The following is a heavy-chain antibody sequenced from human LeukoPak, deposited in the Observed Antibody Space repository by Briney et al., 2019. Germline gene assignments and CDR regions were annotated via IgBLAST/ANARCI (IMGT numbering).Heavy chain of an antibody. Sequence: ASETLSLTCTVSGGSISSGGYYWSWIRQHPGKGLEWIGYIHYSGSTYYNPSLKSRVTISVDTSKNQFSLKLSSVTAADTAVYYCARVKGYCSGGSCFWFDPWGQGTLVTVSS. CDR3: ARVKGYCSGGSCFWFDP. J-gene: IGHJ5*02. D-gene: IGHD2-15*01. CDR1: GGSISSGGYY. V-gene: IGHV4-31*03. CDR2: IHYSGST.